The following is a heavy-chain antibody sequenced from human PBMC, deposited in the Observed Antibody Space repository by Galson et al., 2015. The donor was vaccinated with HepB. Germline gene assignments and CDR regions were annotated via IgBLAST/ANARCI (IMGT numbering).Heavy chain of an antibody. CDR1: GFAFNTYT. V-gene: IGHV3-30-3*01. J-gene: IGHJ4*02. Sequence: SLRLSCAASGFAFNTYTMQWVRQAPGKGLEWVATISSAGTTQYYADSVKGRFTSSRDNSKNLVYPQMNSLGAEDTAVYYCARDAMGRGSGSYSAFDYWGQGTLVTVSS. D-gene: IGHD1-26*01. CDR3: ARDAMGRGSGSYSAFDY. CDR2: ISSAGTTQ.